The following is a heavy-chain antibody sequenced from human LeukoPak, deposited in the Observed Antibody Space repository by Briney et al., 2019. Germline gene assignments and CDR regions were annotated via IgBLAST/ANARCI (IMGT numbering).Heavy chain of an antibody. CDR1: AGSISSSYNY. CDR3: ASAVDTAMVNRNYYGMDV. V-gene: IGHV4-39*07. Sequence: PSETLSLTCTVSAGSISSSYNYWGWIRQSPGKGLEWIGSIYYSGSTYYNPSLKSRVTISVDTSKNQFSLKLSSVTAADTAVYYCASAVDTAMVNRNYYGMDVWGQGTTVTVSS. CDR2: IYYSGST. D-gene: IGHD5-18*01. J-gene: IGHJ6*02.